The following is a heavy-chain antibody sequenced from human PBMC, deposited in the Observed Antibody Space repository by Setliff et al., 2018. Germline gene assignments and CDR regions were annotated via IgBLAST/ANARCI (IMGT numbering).Heavy chain of an antibody. Sequence: ASVKVSCKASGGPLNSYSFSWVRQAPGQGLEWMGRIIPVLDITRYSQKFQGRVTITTDESTSTAYMELSSLRSEDTAVYYCARSTGYSSRFDYWGQGTLVTVSS. CDR1: GGPLNSYS. CDR3: ARSTGYSSRFDY. V-gene: IGHV1-69*02. CDR2: IIPVLDIT. J-gene: IGHJ4*02. D-gene: IGHD6-13*01.